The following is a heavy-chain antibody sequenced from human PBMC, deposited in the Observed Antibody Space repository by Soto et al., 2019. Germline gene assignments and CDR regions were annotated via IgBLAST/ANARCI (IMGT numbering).Heavy chain of an antibody. J-gene: IGHJ6*02. D-gene: IGHD3-3*01. CDR2: MNPNRGNT. Sequence: ASVKVSCKASGGKFRRYAINWVRQATGQELAWMGWMNPNRGNTGYAQKCQGRVTMPSNTSISTAYMELSSLRSGGTAVYYCARGLILYYYYFGYYYYYGMDVWGQGTTVTVSS. CDR1: GGKFRRYA. CDR3: ARGLILYYYYFGYYYYYGMDV. V-gene: IGHV1-8*01.